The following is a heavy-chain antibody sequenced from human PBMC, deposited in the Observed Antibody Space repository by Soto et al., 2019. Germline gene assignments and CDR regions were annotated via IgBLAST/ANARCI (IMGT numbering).Heavy chain of an antibody. CDR2: IYFSGST. V-gene: IGHV4-39*01. CDR1: GGSISSSSYY. CDR3: AKHWMEGSAYSKYCFDP. J-gene: IGHJ5*02. D-gene: IGHD4-4*01. Sequence: PSETLSLTCTVSGGSISSSSYYWGWIRQPPGMGLEWIGSIYFSGSTYYNPSLLSRVTIYVDTNKNQFSLKMSSGTAADTAVDNWAKHWMEGSAYSKYCFDPWGQGNLVTVSS.